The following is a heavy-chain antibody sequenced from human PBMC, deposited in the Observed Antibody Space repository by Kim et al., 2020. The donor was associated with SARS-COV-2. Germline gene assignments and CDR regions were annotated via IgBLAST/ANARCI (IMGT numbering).Heavy chain of an antibody. J-gene: IGHJ6*02. V-gene: IGHV4-39*01. CDR3: ASEGPVATTSYYYYYYGMDV. Sequence: SETLSLTCTVSGGSISSSSYYWGWIRQPPGKGLEWIGSIYYSGSTYYNPSLKSRVTISVDTSKNQFSLKLSSVTAADTAVYYCASEGPVATTSYYYYYYGMDVWGQGTTVTVSS. D-gene: IGHD5-12*01. CDR2: IYYSGST. CDR1: GGSISSSSYY.